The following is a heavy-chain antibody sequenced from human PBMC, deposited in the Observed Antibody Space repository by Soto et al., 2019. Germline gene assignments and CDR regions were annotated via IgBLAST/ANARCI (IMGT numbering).Heavy chain of an antibody. J-gene: IGHJ4*01. V-gene: IGHV3-72*01. Sequence: GGSLRLSCAGSGFTLSDRYIDWVRQAPGKGLEWVGRSRDKAQGYSTAYAASVKGRFTTSRDEPKNSVYLQMNSLKTEDTAVYYCVRAAYFSDSSGYTRCLDYWGQGTLVTVSS. CDR2: SRDKAQGYST. D-gene: IGHD3-22*01. CDR1: GFTLSDRY. CDR3: VRAAYFSDSSGYTRCLDY.